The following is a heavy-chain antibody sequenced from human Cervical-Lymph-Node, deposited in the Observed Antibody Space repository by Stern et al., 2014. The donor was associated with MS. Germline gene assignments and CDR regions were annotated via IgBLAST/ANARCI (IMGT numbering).Heavy chain of an antibody. Sequence: HVQLVESGGGVVQPGGSLRLSCAASGFTFSSYDMHWVRQAPGQGLEWVAVISSDGSKTYYADSVKGRLTISTVNSTNTLYLQLNSRRAEDAAVYYCAKGPVWNWYFDLWGHGTLVTVSS. V-gene: IGHV3-30*18. CDR3: AKGPVWNWYFDL. J-gene: IGHJ2*01. D-gene: IGHD3-16*01. CDR2: ISSDGSKT. CDR1: GFTFSSYD.